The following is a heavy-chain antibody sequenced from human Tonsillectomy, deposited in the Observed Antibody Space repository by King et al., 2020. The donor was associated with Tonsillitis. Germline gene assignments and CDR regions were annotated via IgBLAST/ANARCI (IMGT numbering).Heavy chain of an antibody. CDR3: AKDGESGSSYPYYYGMDV. Sequence: VQLVESGGGVVQPGRSLRLSCAASGFTFSSHGMHWVRQAPGKGLEWVAVISNDGRNKDCADSLKGRFIISRDNSKNTLYLQMNSLRAEDTAVYYCAKDGESGSSYPYYYGMDVWGQGTTVTVSS. J-gene: IGHJ6*02. CDR2: ISNDGRNK. CDR1: GFTFSSHG. V-gene: IGHV3-30*18. D-gene: IGHD1-26*01.